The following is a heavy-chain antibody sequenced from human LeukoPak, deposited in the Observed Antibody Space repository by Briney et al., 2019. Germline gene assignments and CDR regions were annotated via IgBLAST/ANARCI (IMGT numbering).Heavy chain of an antibody. Sequence: SETLSLTCTVSGGSISSYYWSWIRQPPGKGLEWIGYIYYSGSTNYNPSLKSRVTISVDTSKNQFSLKLSSVTAADTAVYYCARRVGFMVRGVQTALHFDYWGQGTLVTVSS. CDR2: IYYSGST. CDR3: ARRVGFMVRGVQTALHFDY. V-gene: IGHV4-59*08. J-gene: IGHJ4*02. D-gene: IGHD3-10*01. CDR1: GGSISSYY.